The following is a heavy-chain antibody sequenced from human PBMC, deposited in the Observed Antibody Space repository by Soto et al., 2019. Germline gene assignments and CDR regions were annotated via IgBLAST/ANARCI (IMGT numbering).Heavy chain of an antibody. Sequence: SETLSLTCTVSTDSSSFTNSYWGWIRQPPGKGLQWIGSSSYNGGTFYNPSLKGRVVISFDTSKKQSSLQVTSVTAADTAVYFCARHRIEAVWRGFDFWGQGSPVTVSS. J-gene: IGHJ4*02. CDR3: ARHRIEAVWRGFDF. CDR2: SSYNGGT. D-gene: IGHD3-10*01. CDR1: TDSSSFTNSY. V-gene: IGHV4-39*01.